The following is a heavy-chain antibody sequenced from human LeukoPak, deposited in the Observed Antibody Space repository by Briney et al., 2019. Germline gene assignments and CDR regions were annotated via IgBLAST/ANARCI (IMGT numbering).Heavy chain of an antibody. CDR1: GFTFSSYW. Sequence: GSLRLSCAASGFTFSSYWMSWVRQAPGKGLEWIGYFYHSGSTYYNPSLKSRVIISVDRSKNQFSLKLSSVAAADTAVYYCARSIVLLPAAIGWFDPWGQGTLVTVSS. J-gene: IGHJ5*02. D-gene: IGHD2-2*01. V-gene: IGHV4-4*02. CDR3: ARSIVLLPAAIGWFDP. CDR2: FYHSGST.